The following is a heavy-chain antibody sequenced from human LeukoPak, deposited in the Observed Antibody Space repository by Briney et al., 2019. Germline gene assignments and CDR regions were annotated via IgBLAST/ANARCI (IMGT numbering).Heavy chain of an antibody. CDR1: GGSISSYY. CDR2: IYTSGST. CDR3: ARGQTDYYGSGSYYPVSYYYYYMDV. Sequence: SETLSLTCTVSGGSISSYYWSWIRQPAGKGLEWIGRIYTSGSTNYNPSLKSRVTISVDTSKNQFSLKLSSVTAADTAVYYCARGQTDYYGSGSYYPVSYYYYYMDVWGKGTTVTVSS. V-gene: IGHV4-4*07. J-gene: IGHJ6*03. D-gene: IGHD3-10*01.